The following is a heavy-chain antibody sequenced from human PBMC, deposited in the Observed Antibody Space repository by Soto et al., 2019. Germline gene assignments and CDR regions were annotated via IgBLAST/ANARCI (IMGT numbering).Heavy chain of an antibody. D-gene: IGHD3-16*01. Sequence: QVQLVESGGGVVQPGRSLRLSCAASGLTFSAAGMHWVRQAPGKGLAWVAFIANDGRSESYADSVKGRFTNSRDNTQAGLYLQMNGLRPEDRAGYYCAKVKGGTAIDYCGQGTLVSVSS. V-gene: IGHV3-30*18. J-gene: IGHJ4*02. CDR1: GLTFSAAG. CDR3: AKVKGGTAIDY. CDR2: IANDGRSE.